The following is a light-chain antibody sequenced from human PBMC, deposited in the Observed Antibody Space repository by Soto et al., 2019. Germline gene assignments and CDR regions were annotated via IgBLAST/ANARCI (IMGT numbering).Light chain of an antibody. CDR2: TAS. Sequence: EIVLTQSPATLSLSPGERATLSCRASQSVSTYLAWYQQKPGQAPRLVIYTASYRAACIPARFSGSGSGTDFTLTISTLEPEDFAVYYCQQRSSWPLTFGGGTKVEIK. CDR3: QQRSSWPLT. J-gene: IGKJ4*01. CDR1: QSVSTY. V-gene: IGKV3-11*01.